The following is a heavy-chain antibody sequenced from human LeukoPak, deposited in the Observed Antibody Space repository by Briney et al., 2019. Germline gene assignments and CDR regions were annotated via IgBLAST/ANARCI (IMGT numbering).Heavy chain of an antibody. CDR3: ARGWYYYGSGSYSDY. Sequence: PGGSLRLSCAASGFTLSSYEMNGVRPAPGKGLDGVSYISSSGSTIYYADSVKGRFTISRDNAKNSLYLQMNSLRAEDTAVYYCARGWYYYGSGSYSDYWGQGTLVTVSS. V-gene: IGHV3-48*03. CDR2: ISSSGSTI. CDR1: GFTLSSYE. D-gene: IGHD3-10*01. J-gene: IGHJ4*02.